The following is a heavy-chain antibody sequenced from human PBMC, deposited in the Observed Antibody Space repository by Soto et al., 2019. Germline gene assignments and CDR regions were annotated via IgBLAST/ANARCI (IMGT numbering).Heavy chain of an antibody. CDR2: MSYDGSDT. CDR3: TIVRVADSALDH. V-gene: IGHV3-30*03. J-gene: IGHJ4*02. D-gene: IGHD3-10*02. CDR1: GFILSNNG. Sequence: QVQLVESGGGVVQPGRSLRLSCVGSGFILSNNGMHWVRQTPGKGLEWVAFMSYDGSDTFYADSVNGRFTISRDNSKNTLVLHMSNLRAEDTAMYYCTIVRVADSALDHWGQGTLVTVSS.